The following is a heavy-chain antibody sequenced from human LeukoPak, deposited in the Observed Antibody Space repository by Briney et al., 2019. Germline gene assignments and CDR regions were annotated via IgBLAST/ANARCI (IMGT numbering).Heavy chain of an antibody. V-gene: IGHV3-48*01. CDR1: EFTFSSYN. CDR3: ARVLGPANYDFWSGYYTGNDAFDI. J-gene: IGHJ3*02. CDR2: ISSSSSTI. D-gene: IGHD3-3*01. Sequence: GGSLRLSCAASEFTFSSYNMNWVRQAPGKGLEWVSYISSSSSTIYYADSVKGRFTISRDNAKNSLYLQMNSLRAEDTAVYYCARVLGPANYDFWSGYYTGNDAFDIWGQGTMVTVSS.